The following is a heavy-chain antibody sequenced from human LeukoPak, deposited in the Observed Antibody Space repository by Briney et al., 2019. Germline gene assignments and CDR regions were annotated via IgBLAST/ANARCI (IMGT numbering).Heavy chain of an antibody. CDR1: GYTFTSYY. J-gene: IGHJ3*02. CDR2: INPSGGST. D-gene: IGHD6-19*01. CDR3: ATESPGSGWYEGDAFDI. V-gene: IGHV1-46*01. Sequence: ASVKVSCKASGYTFTSYYMHWVRQAPGQGLEWMGIINPSGGSTSYAQKFQGRVTMTRDTSTSTVYMELSSLRSEDTAVYYCATESPGSGWYEGDAFDIWGQGTMVTVSS.